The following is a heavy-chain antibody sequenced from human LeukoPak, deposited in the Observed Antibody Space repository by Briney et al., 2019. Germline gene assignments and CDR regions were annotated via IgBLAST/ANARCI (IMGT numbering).Heavy chain of an antibody. V-gene: IGHV4-34*01. J-gene: IGHJ5*02. CDR1: GFTFSDYY. CDR3: ARGRVLLWFGELLTALYNWFDP. CDR2: INHSGST. D-gene: IGHD3-10*01. Sequence: GSLRLSCAASGFTFSDYYWSWIRQPPGKGLEWIGEINHSGSTNYNPSLKSRVTISVDTSKNQFSLKLSSVTAADTAVYYCARGRVLLWFGELLTALYNWFDPWGQGTLVTVSS.